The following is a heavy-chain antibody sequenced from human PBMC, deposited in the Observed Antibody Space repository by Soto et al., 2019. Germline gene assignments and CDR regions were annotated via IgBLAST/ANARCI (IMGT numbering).Heavy chain of an antibody. J-gene: IGHJ5*02. Sequence: QAQLVESGGGVVKPGRSLRLSCEASGFAFSSYGMHWVRQAPGTGLEWVAVISYDGSLQHYADSVKGRFTISRDNSKNMVLLQMSSLRAEDTAVYYCVYDRVYGHASVPCSWGQGTLVSVSS. CDR1: GFAFSSYG. D-gene: IGHD6-13*01. CDR3: VYDRVYGHASVPCS. V-gene: IGHV3-30*18. CDR2: ISYDGSLQ.